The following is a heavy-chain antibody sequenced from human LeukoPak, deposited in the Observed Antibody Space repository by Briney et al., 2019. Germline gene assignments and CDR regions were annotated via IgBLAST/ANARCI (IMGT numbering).Heavy chain of an antibody. J-gene: IGHJ6*03. Sequence: GGSLRLSCAASGFTVISYGMHGVRQAPGKGLEGVAVISYDGSNKYYADSVKGRFTISRDNSKNTLYLQMNSLRAEDTAVYYCAKVGDFWSGYYADYYYYYMDVWGKGTTVTVSS. CDR3: AKVGDFWSGYYADYYYYYMDV. D-gene: IGHD3-3*01. CDR2: ISYDGSNK. V-gene: IGHV3-30*18. CDR1: GFTVISYG.